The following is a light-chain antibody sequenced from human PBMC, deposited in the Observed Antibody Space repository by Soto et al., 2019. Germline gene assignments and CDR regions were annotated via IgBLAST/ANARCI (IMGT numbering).Light chain of an antibody. CDR2: EVS. CDR1: SSDVGGYNY. J-gene: IGLJ3*02. CDR3: SSYTTSGTPV. V-gene: IGLV2-14*01. Sequence: SVLTQPASVSGSPGQSITISCTGTSSDVGGYNYLSWYQQNPAKAPKVMIYEVSNRPSGVSNRFSGSKSSNTASLTISGLQAEDEADYYCSSYTTSGTPVFGGGTKLTVL.